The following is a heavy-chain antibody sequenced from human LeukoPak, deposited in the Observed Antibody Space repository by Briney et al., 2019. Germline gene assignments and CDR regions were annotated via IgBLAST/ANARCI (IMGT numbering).Heavy chain of an antibody. V-gene: IGHV4-59*08. CDR2: IYYSGST. D-gene: IGHD4-11*01. CDR3: ASHSNYYYYYYYYMDV. CDR1: GDSLSIYY. J-gene: IGHJ6*03. Sequence: SETLSLTCTVSGDSLSIYYWSWIRQPPGKGLEWIGYIYYSGSTNYNPSLKSRVTISVDTSKNQFSLKLSSVTAADTAVYYCASHSNYYYYYYYYMDVWGKGTTVTVSS.